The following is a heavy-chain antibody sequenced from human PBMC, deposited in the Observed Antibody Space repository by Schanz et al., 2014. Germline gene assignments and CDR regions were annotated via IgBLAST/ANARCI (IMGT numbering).Heavy chain of an antibody. Sequence: QVQMVESGGGVVQPGRSLRLSCAASGFAFSVYGMHWVRQAPGKGPEWVAVIWSDGSTKYYADSVKGRFTISRDNSKNTLYLQMNSLRAEDTSVYYCARSAGRDFWSGYYTRFDYWGQGTLVTVSS. CDR2: IWSDGSTK. CDR1: GFAFSVYG. CDR3: ARSAGRDFWSGYYTRFDY. J-gene: IGHJ4*02. D-gene: IGHD3-3*01. V-gene: IGHV3-33*03.